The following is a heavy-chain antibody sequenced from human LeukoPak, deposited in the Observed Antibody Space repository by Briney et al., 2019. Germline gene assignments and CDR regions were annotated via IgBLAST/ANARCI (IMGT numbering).Heavy chain of an antibody. CDR2: IYYSGST. CDR1: GGSVSSSKYN. D-gene: IGHD3-10*01. Sequence: SETLSLTCTVSGGSVSSSKYNWGWIRQPPGKGLESIGNIYYSGSTYYNPSLKSRVTISFDTSKNQFSLKLNSVTAADTAVYYCARHYGSGSYLFYYGMDVWGQGTTVTVSS. CDR3: ARHYGSGSYLFYYGMDV. V-gene: IGHV4-39*01. J-gene: IGHJ6*02.